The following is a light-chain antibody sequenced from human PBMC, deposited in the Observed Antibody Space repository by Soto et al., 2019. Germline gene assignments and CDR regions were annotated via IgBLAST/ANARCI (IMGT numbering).Light chain of an antibody. V-gene: IGLV1-51*01. CDR3: GTWDSSLSAVV. CDR1: SSNIGKNY. Sequence: QSVLTQPPSVSAAPGQKVTISCSGSSSNIGKNYVSWYQQLPGTAPKLLIYDNNKRPSGIPDRFSASKSGTSATLGITGLRTGDEADYYCGTWDSSLSAVVFGGGTKRTVL. J-gene: IGLJ2*01. CDR2: DNN.